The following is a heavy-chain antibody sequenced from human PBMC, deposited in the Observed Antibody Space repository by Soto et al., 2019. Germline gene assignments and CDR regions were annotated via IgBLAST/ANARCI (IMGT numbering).Heavy chain of an antibody. V-gene: IGHV6-1*01. J-gene: IGHJ3*01. D-gene: IGHD2-15*01. CDR1: GDSVSSNSAT. Sequence: QLQQSGPGLVKPSQTLSLTCGISGDSVSSNSATCNWIRQSPSRGLEWLGRTYLRSKWYNEYAVSVKSRIAISPDTSKNHFSLQLSSVTPEDTAVYFCARAAVAFDAFDLWGQGTVVTVSS. CDR3: ARAAVAFDAFDL. CDR2: TYLRSKWYN.